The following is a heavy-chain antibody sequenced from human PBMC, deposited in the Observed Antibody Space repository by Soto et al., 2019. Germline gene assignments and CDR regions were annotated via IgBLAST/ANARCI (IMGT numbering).Heavy chain of an antibody. D-gene: IGHD6-25*01. CDR2: ISSSGSTI. CDR3: GREAQGYSSGWGGGNY. Sequence: QVQLVESGGGLVKPGGSLRLSCAASGFTFSDYYMSWIRQAPGKGLEWVSYISSSGSTIYYADSVKGRFTISRDNAKNSLYLQMNSLGAGDTGVYYCGREAQGYSSGWGGGNYWGQGTLVTVSS. J-gene: IGHJ4*02. CDR1: GFTFSDYY. V-gene: IGHV3-11*01.